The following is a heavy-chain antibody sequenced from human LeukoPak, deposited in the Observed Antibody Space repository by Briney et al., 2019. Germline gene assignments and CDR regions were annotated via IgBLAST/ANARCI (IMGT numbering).Heavy chain of an antibody. Sequence: GASVKVSCKASGYTFTSYGISWVRQATGQGLEWMGWISAYNGNTNYAQKLQGRVTMTTDTSTSTAYMELRSLRSDDTAVYYCARVGITMVRERRRLLPIDYWGQGTLVTVSS. CDR2: ISAYNGNT. J-gene: IGHJ4*02. CDR1: GYTFTSYG. CDR3: ARVGITMVRERRRLLPIDY. V-gene: IGHV1-18*01. D-gene: IGHD3-10*01.